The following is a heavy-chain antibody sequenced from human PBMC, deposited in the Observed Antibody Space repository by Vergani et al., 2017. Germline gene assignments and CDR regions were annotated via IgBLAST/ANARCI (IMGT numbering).Heavy chain of an antibody. CDR1: GYTFTNYY. V-gene: IGHV1-46*03. J-gene: IGHJ4*02. CDR3: ARAASEIXGVVITYVYYFDY. CDR2: VNPSGGST. D-gene: IGHD3-3*01. Sequence: QVQVVQSGAEVKKSGASAKISCKASGYTFTNYYIHWVRQAPGQGLEWMGMVNPSGGSTTYAQKFQGRVTMTRDTSTSTVYMELSSLRSEDTAVYYCARAASEIXGVVITYVYYFDYWGQGTLVTVSS.